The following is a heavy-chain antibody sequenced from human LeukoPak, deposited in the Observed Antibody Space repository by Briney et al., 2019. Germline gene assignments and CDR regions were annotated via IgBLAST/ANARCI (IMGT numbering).Heavy chain of an antibody. D-gene: IGHD5-18*01. V-gene: IGHV3-15*01. CDR1: GFTFNYAW. CDR3: TTAPSGYAYMNGWHLDY. CDR2: IKSKTDGETT. Sequence: GGSLRLSCAASGFTFNYAWMSWVRQAPGKGREWVGRIKSKTDGETTDYAAPVKGRFTISRDDSKNTLYLQMNSLKTEDTASYYCTTAPSGYAYMNGWHLDYWGQGALVTVSS. J-gene: IGHJ4*02.